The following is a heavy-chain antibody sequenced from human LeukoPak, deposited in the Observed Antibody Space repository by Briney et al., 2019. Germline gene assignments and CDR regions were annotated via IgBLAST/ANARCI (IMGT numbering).Heavy chain of an antibody. CDR3: ANIAAAGTLGH. CDR1: GYTFTGYY. J-gene: IGHJ4*02. CDR2: INPNSGGT. D-gene: IGHD6-13*01. Sequence: ASVKVSCKASGYTFTGYYMHWVRQAPGQGLEWMGWINPNSGGTNYAQKFQGRVTMTRDTSISTAYMELRSLRSDDTAVYYCANIAAAGTLGHWGQGTLVTVSS. V-gene: IGHV1-2*02.